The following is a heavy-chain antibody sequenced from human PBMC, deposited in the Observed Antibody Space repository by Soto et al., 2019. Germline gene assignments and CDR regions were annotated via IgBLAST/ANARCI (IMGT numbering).Heavy chain of an antibody. V-gene: IGHV3-7*01. Sequence: EVQLVESGGGLVQPGGSLRLSCAASGFTFSRYWMSWVRQAPGKGLEWVANIKEDGSEKYYADSVKGRFTISRDNGKNPLSLQMNSLRAEDTAVYYCTRYDSGTNWFDSWGQGTQVTVSS. CDR1: GFTFSRYW. CDR3: TRYDSGTNWFDS. CDR2: IKEDGSEK. D-gene: IGHD4-17*01. J-gene: IGHJ5*01.